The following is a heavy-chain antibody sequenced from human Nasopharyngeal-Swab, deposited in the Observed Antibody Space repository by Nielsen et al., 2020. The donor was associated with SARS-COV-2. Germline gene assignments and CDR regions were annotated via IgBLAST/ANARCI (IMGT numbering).Heavy chain of an antibody. J-gene: IGHJ4*02. CDR3: ARDEILDY. V-gene: IGHV3-7*01. CDR2: AKQDGTEK. CDR1: GFTFSPYW. D-gene: IGHD2/OR15-2a*01. Sequence: GESLKISCAASGFTFSPYWMTWVRQAPGKGPEWVANAKQDGTEKYFVDSVKGRFTISRDNAKNSLYLHMNSLRAEDTAVYYCARDEILDYWGQGTLVTVSS.